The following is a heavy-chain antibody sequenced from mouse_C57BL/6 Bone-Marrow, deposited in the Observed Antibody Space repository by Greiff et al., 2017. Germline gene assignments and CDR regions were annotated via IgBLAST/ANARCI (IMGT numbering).Heavy chain of an antibody. CDR1: GFPITSGYY. V-gene: IGHV12-3*01. D-gene: IGHD2-3*01. CDR3: AGDRGGLLLFAY. CDR2: ITHSGET. J-gene: IGHJ3*01. Sequence: VQLMESGPGLVKPSQSLFLTCSITGFPITSGYYWIWIRQSPGKPLEWMGYITHSGETFYNPSLQSPISITRETSKNQFFLQLNSVTTEDTAMYYCAGDRGGLLLFAYWGQGTLVTVSA.